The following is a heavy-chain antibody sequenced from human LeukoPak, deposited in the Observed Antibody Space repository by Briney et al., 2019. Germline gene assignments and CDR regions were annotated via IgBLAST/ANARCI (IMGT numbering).Heavy chain of an antibody. CDR3: ARARGPSLGSAYDY. V-gene: IGHV4-31*03. Sequence: SETLSLTCTVSGGSISSGGYSWPWIRHHSGKGLEWIGYIYYTGSTYYNPSLKSRVTISVDTSKNQFSLKLSSVTAADTAVYYCARARGPSLGSAYDYWGQGTLVTVSS. J-gene: IGHJ4*02. CDR1: GGSISSGGYS. CDR2: IYYTGST. D-gene: IGHD3-22*01.